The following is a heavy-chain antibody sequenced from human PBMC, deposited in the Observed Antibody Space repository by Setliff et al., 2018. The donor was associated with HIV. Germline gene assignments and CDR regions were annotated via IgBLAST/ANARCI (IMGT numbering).Heavy chain of an antibody. Sequence: SETLSLTCAVSGYSISGGYYWSWIRQTPGKGLEWLGEINHSGSTAYNLALESRVSMSIDTSKNQFSLKLTSVTAADTAIYYCARGRDYTGSWFRPFYLDFWGHGNLVTVSS. V-gene: IGHV4-38-2*01. CDR2: INHSGST. CDR3: ARGRDYTGSWFRPFYLDF. D-gene: IGHD3-3*01. J-gene: IGHJ4*01. CDR1: GYSISGGYY.